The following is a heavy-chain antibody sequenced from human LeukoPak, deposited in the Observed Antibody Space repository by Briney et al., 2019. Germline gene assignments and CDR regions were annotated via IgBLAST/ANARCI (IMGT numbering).Heavy chain of an antibody. J-gene: IGHJ3*02. CDR1: GFTVSSNY. Sequence: PGGSLRLSCVGSGFTVSSNYMSWVRQAPGKGLEWVAVISYDGSNKYYADSVKGRFTISRHNSKNTLYLQMNSLRAEDTAVYYCARGYYDILTGYYTNDAFDIWGQGTMVTVSS. CDR3: ARGYYDILTGYYTNDAFDI. D-gene: IGHD3-9*01. CDR2: ISYDGSNK. V-gene: IGHV3-30*14.